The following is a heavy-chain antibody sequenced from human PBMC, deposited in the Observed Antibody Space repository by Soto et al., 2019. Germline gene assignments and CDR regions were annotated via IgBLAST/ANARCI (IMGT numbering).Heavy chain of an antibody. V-gene: IGHV1-2*04. CDR2: INPNSGGT. D-gene: IGHD3-22*01. J-gene: IGHJ4*02. Sequence: GASVKVSCKASGYTFTGYYMHWVRQAPGQGLEWMGWINPNSGGTNYAQKFQGWVTMTRDTSISTAYMELSRLRSDDTAVYYCARDGSPAYYYDSSGYWVYWGQGTLVTVS. CDR3: ARDGSPAYYYDSSGYWVY. CDR1: GYTFTGYY.